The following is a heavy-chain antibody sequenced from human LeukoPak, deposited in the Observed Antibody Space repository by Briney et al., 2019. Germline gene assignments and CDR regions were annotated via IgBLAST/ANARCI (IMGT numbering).Heavy chain of an antibody. CDR3: ARAVKLGYCSGGSCPDAFDI. D-gene: IGHD2-15*01. V-gene: IGHV4-34*01. CDR2: INHSGST. CDR1: GGSFSGYY. Sequence: SETLSLTCAVYGGSFSGYYWSWIRQPPGKGLEWIGEINHSGSTNYNPSLKSRVTISVDTSKNQFSLKLSSVTAADTAVYYCARAVKLGYCSGGSCPDAFDIWGQGTMVTVSS. J-gene: IGHJ3*02.